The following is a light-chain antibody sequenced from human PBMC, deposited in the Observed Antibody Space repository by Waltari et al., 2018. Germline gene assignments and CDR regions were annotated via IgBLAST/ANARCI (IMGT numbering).Light chain of an antibody. J-gene: IGLJ2*01. CDR3: CSYAGSYGGSYSVV. V-gene: IGLV2-11*01. Sequence: QSALTQPRSVSGSPGQSVTFSCTGTSSDVGPYNYVSWSQPNPGKAPKLMVYDVDKRPSGVPDRFSGSKSGNTASLTISGLQAEDEADYYCCSYAGSYGGSYSVVFGGGTKVTVL. CDR2: DVD. CDR1: SSDVGPYNY.